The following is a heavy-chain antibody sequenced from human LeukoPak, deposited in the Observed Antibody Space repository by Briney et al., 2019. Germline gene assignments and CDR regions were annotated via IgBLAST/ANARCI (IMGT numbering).Heavy chain of an antibody. CDR3: ARSRGSSTSSYYYGMDV. CDR1: GYTLTSYG. CDR2: ISAYNGNT. D-gene: IGHD2-2*01. V-gene: IGHV1-18*01. J-gene: IGHJ6*02. Sequence: ASVKVSCKASGYTLTSYGISWVRQAPGQGLEWMGWISAYNGNTNYAQKLQGRVTMTTDTSTSTAYMELRSLRSDDTAVYYCARSRGSSTSSYYYGMDVWGQGTTVTVSS.